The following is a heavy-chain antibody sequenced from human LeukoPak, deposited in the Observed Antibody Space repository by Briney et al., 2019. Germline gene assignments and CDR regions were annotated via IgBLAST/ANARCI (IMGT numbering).Heavy chain of an antibody. V-gene: IGHV3-21*06. CDR2: IGGSSSHI. CDR3: AREGDYGDFEYYFDC. J-gene: IGHJ4*02. D-gene: IGHD4-17*01. CDR1: GFTFSDYS. Sequence: GGSLRLSCAASGFTFSDYSLNWVRQAPGKGLEWVSSIGGSSSHIYYADSLRGRLTISRDNAKNSLFLQMNSLRAEDAAVYYCAREGDYGDFEYYFDCWGQGTLVTVSS.